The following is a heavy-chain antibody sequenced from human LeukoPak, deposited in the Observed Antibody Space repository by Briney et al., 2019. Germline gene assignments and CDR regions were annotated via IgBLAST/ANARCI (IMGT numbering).Heavy chain of an antibody. CDR3: ARQWFGEGYGMDV. CDR1: GYSFTSYW. Sequence: GESLKISCKGSGYSFTSYWIGWVRQMPGKGLEWMGITYPGDSDTRYSPSFQGQVTISADKSISTAYLQWSSLKASDTAMYYCARQWFGEGYGMDVWGQGTTVTVSS. J-gene: IGHJ6*02. V-gene: IGHV5-51*01. CDR2: TYPGDSDT. D-gene: IGHD3-10*01.